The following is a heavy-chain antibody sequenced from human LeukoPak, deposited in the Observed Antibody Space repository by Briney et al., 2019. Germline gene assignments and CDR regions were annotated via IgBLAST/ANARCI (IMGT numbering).Heavy chain of an antibody. V-gene: IGHV3-23*01. CDR1: GFTFSSYA. CDR2: ISGSGGST. CDR3: ARERGRGEADY. J-gene: IGHJ4*02. D-gene: IGHD3-16*01. Sequence: GGSLRLSCAASGFTFSSYAMSWVRQAPGKGLEWVSSISGSGGSTYYADSVKGRLTISRDNSKNTLYLQMNSLRAEDTAVYYCARERGRGEADYWGQGTLVTVSS.